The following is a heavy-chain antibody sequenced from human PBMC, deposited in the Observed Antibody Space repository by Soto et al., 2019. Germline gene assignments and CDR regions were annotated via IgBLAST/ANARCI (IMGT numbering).Heavy chain of an antibody. D-gene: IGHD2-2*01. Sequence: VASVKVSCRASGGTFSSYAISWVRQAPGQGLEWMGGIIPIFGTANYAQKFQGRVTITADESTSTAYMELSSLRSEDTAVYYCAGNGLCTSCYPFYYYGMDVGGQGTTVTVSS. CDR1: GGTFSSYA. CDR3: AGNGLCTSCYPFYYYGMDV. V-gene: IGHV1-69*13. J-gene: IGHJ6*02. CDR2: IIPIFGTA.